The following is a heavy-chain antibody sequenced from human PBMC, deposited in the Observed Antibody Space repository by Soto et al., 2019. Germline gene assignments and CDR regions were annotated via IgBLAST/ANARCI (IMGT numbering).Heavy chain of an antibody. D-gene: IGHD3-10*01. CDR3: ARQGFGPLHGLVDV. CDR1: GGSISSYY. V-gene: IGHV4-59*08. Sequence: QVQLQESGPGLVKPSETLSLSCTVSGGSISSYYWSWFRQSPGKRMEWIGYVHHSWGSSYNPSLQSRVAISLETPKSQFSLKVTSVTATHTAVYYCARQGFGPLHGLVDVWGQGTTVTVSS. J-gene: IGHJ6*02. CDR2: VHHSWGS.